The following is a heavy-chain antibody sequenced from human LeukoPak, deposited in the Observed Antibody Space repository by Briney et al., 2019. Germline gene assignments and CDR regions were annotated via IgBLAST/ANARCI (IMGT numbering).Heavy chain of an antibody. CDR3: AKGDGDYSGSYFDY. Sequence: GGSLRLSCAASGFTFSSYGMHWVRQAPGKGLEWVAVISYDGSNKYYADSVKGRFTISRDNSKNTLYLQMNSLRAEDTAVYYCAKGDGDYSGSYFDYWGQGTLVPVSS. CDR2: ISYDGSNK. V-gene: IGHV3-30*18. J-gene: IGHJ4*02. CDR1: GFTFSSYG. D-gene: IGHD4-17*01.